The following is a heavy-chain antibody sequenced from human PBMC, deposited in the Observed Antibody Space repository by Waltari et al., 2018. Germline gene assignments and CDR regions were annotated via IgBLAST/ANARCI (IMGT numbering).Heavy chain of an antibody. Sequence: QVQLVESGGGVVQPGRSLRLSCEASEFTFSSYAMHWVRQAPGKGLEWVAFISYNGRKIYYVDSVKGRFTISRDNSKKTLYMQMNSLRAEDTAVYYCARDYCDRTNCHGMDVWGQGTTVTVSS. J-gene: IGHJ6*02. CDR1: EFTFSSYA. CDR2: ISYNGRKI. V-gene: IGHV3-30*04. D-gene: IGHD3-22*01. CDR3: ARDYCDRTNCHGMDV.